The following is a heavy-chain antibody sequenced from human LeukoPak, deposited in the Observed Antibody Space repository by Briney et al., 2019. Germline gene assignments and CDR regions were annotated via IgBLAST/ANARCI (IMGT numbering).Heavy chain of an antibody. CDR3: AKRGGGNFFDC. Sequence: SGGSLRLSCAASGFTFSNYAMYWVRQAPGKGLEWVSAITATGTNTYYADSVKGRFTISRDNSKNTLYPQMNSLRAEDTAVYYCAKRGGGNFFDCWGQGTLVTVSS. D-gene: IGHD3-10*01. CDR1: GFTFSNYA. CDR2: ITATGTNT. J-gene: IGHJ4*02. V-gene: IGHV3-23*01.